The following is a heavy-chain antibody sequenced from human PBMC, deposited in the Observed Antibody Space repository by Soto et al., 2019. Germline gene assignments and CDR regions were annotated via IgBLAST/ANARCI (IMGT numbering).Heavy chain of an antibody. J-gene: IGHJ5*02. CDR3: ARDRYCSSTSCYTTMIHWFDP. CDR1: GYTFTSYG. V-gene: IGHV1-18*04. CDR2: ISAYNGNT. Sequence: GASVKVSCKASGYTFTSYGISWVRQAPGQGLEWMGWISAYNGNTNYAQKLQGRVTMTTDTSTSKAYMELRSLRSDDTAVYYCARDRYCSSTSCYTTMIHWFDPWGQGTLVTVS. D-gene: IGHD2-2*02.